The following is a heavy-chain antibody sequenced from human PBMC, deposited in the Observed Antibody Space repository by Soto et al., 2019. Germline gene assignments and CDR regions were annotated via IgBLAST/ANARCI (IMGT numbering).Heavy chain of an antibody. CDR1: GGTFSSYA. Sequence: SVKVSCKASGGTFSSYAISWVRQAPGQGLEWMGGIIPIFGTANYAQKFQGRVTITADESTSTAYMELSSLRSEDTAMYYCARSRNGSGSYYLYYFDYWGQGTLVTVSS. J-gene: IGHJ4*02. D-gene: IGHD3-10*01. V-gene: IGHV1-69*13. CDR3: ARSRNGSGSYYLYYFDY. CDR2: IIPIFGTA.